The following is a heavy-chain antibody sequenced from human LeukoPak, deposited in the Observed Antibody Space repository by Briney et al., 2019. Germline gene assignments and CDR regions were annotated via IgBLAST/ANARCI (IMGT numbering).Heavy chain of an antibody. V-gene: IGHV4-39*07. Sequence: SETLSLTCTVSGSSISSSSYYWGWIRQPPGKGLEWIGSIYYSGSTYYNPSLKSRVTISVDTSKNQFSLKLSSVTAADTAVYYCARQVVVTAPPPAEYFQHWGQGTLVTVSS. CDR1: GSSISSSSYY. CDR2: IYYSGST. D-gene: IGHD2-21*02. CDR3: ARQVVVTAPPPAEYFQH. J-gene: IGHJ1*01.